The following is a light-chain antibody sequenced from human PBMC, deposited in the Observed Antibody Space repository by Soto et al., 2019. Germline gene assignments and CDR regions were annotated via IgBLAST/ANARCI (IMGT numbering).Light chain of an antibody. V-gene: IGKV3-20*01. CDR2: GAS. J-gene: IGKJ1*01. CDR1: QSVSSN. Sequence: EIVMTQSPATLSVSRGERATLSCRASQSVSSNLAWYQQKPGQAPRLLIYGASNRATGIPDRISGGGSGTDFTLTISRLGPEDFAIYYCQQYGGSPTFGQGTKVDIK. CDR3: QQYGGSPT.